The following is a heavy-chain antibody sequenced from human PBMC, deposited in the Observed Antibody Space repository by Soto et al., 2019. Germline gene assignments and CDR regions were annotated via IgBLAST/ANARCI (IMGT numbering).Heavy chain of an antibody. D-gene: IGHD1-26*01. Sequence: GGSLRLPCAASGFTFSSYSMIWVRQAPGKGLEWVSYISSSSSTIYYADSVKGRFTISRDNAKNSLYLQMISLRDEDTAVYYCARDSNSGSYNYNYYGMDVWGQGTTVTVSS. CDR2: ISSSSSTI. J-gene: IGHJ6*02. V-gene: IGHV3-48*02. CDR3: ARDSNSGSYNYNYYGMDV. CDR1: GFTFSSYS.